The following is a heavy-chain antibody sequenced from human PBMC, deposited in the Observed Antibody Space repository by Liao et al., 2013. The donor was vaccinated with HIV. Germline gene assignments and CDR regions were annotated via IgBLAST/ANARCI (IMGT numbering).Heavy chain of an antibody. Sequence: QVQLQQWGAGLLKPSETLSLTCAVYGGSFSGYYWSWIRQPPGKGLEWIGEINHSGRTNYNPSLKSRVTISVDTSKNQFSLKLTSVTAADTAVYYCARSVVPADDAFDIWGQGTMVTVSS. CDR3: ARSVVPADDAFDI. V-gene: IGHV4-34*01. J-gene: IGHJ3*02. D-gene: IGHD2-2*01. CDR2: INHSGRT. CDR1: GGSFSGYY.